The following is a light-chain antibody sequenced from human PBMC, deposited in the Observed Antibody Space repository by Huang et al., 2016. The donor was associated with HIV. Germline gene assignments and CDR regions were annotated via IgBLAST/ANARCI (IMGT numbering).Light chain of an antibody. CDR3: QQYDSSPFT. CDR2: GAS. V-gene: IGKV3-20*01. Sequence: EIVLSQSTGTLSLSPGERATLSCRASQSVSSRYFAWYQQKPCQAPRLLIYGASSRATGIPDRFSGSGSGTDFTLTISRLEPEDLAVYYCQQYDSSPFTFGPGTKVDIK. CDR1: QSVSSRY. J-gene: IGKJ3*01.